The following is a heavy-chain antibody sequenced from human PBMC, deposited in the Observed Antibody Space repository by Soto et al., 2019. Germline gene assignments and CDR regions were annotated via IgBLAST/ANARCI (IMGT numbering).Heavy chain of an antibody. CDR3: AREGGSEKLQHSYNWFDT. CDR1: GYTFTDYH. V-gene: IGHV1-2*02. D-gene: IGHD1-1*01. CDR2: INANNGGA. Sequence: VASVKVSCKASGYTFTDYHIHWVRQAPGQGLEFMGWINANNGGAGSAQQFQGRVTVTRDTSITTVYMELSNLRSDDTAVYYCAREGGSEKLQHSYNWFDTWGQGTLVTVSS. J-gene: IGHJ5*02.